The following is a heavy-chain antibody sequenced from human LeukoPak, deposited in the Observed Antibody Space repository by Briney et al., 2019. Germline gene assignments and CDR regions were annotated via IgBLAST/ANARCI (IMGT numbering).Heavy chain of an antibody. D-gene: IGHD3-3*01. V-gene: IGHV3-21*01. CDR2: ISSSSSHI. J-gene: IGHJ4*02. CDR3: ARKEGRGDFWSGYYYFDY. CDR1: GFTFSSYS. Sequence: GGSLRLSCAASGFTFSSYSMNWVRQAPGKGLEWVSSISSSSSHIYYADSVKGRFTISRDNAKNSLYLQMNSLRAEDTAVYYCARKEGRGDFWSGYYYFDYWGQGTLVTVSS.